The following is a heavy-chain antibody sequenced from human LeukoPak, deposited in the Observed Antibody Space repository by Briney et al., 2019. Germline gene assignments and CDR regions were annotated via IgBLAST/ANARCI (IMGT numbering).Heavy chain of an antibody. CDR1: GFTFSSYA. Sequence: GGSLRLSCAASGFTFSSYAMSWVRQAPGKGLEWVSAISGSGGSTYYADSVKGRFTISRDNSKSTLYLQMNSLRAEDTAVYYCAKATAMVRGYFDYWGQGTLVTVSS. J-gene: IGHJ4*02. V-gene: IGHV3-23*01. CDR3: AKATAMVRGYFDY. CDR2: ISGSGGST. D-gene: IGHD5-18*01.